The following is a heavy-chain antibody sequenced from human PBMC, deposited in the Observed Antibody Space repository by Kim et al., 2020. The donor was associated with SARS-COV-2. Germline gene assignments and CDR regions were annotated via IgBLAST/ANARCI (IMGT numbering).Heavy chain of an antibody. J-gene: IGHJ4*02. D-gene: IGHD2-15*01. CDR3: ARTPDSGGVSFDS. CDR1: GYSISSSNY. V-gene: IGHV4-28*01. CDR2: IYYSGNT. Sequence: SETLSLTCVVSGYSISSSNYWGWIRQPPGKGLEWIGYIYYSGNTYYNPSLKSRVTMSVDTSKNQFSLNLNSVTAVDTAVYYCARTPDSGGVSFDSWGQGTLVTVSS.